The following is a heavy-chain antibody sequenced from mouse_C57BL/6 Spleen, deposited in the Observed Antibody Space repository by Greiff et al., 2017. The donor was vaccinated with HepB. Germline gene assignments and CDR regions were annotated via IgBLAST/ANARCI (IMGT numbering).Heavy chain of an antibody. CDR1: GFNIKDDY. CDR2: IDPENGDT. D-gene: IGHD4-1*01. CDR3: TLLTAWFAY. Sequence: EVKLQESGAELVRPGASVKLSCTASGFNIKDDYMHWVKQRPEQGLEWIGWIDPENGDTEYASKFQGKATITADTSSNTAYLQLSSLTSEDTAVYYCTLLTAWFAYWGQGTLVTVSA. J-gene: IGHJ3*01. V-gene: IGHV14-4*01.